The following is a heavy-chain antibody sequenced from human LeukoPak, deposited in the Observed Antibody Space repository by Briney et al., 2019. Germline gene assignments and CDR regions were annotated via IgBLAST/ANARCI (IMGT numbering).Heavy chain of an antibody. CDR3: AKDGGGMETSYSSSWFSN. D-gene: IGHD6-13*01. V-gene: IGHV3-23*01. Sequence: GGSLRLSCAASGFTFSSYAMSWVRQAPGKGLEWVSAISGSGGSTYYADSVKGRFTISRDNSKNTLYLQMNSLRAEDTAVYYCAKDGGGMETSYSSSWFSNWGQGTLVTVSS. CDR1: GFTFSSYA. CDR2: ISGSGGST. J-gene: IGHJ4*02.